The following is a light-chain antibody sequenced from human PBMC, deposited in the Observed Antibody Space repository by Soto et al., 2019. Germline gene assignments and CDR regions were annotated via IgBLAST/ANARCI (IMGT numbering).Light chain of an antibody. V-gene: IGLV2-14*01. J-gene: IGLJ1*01. Sequence: QSALTQSPSASGSPGQSVTISCTGTSSDVGKYDYVSWFQHHPGKAPKLVIYEVINRPSGISNRFSGSKSDSTASLTISGLQAEDEADYYCSSYRSGSILDVFGSGTKLTVL. CDR1: SSDVGKYDY. CDR2: EVI. CDR3: SSYRSGSILDV.